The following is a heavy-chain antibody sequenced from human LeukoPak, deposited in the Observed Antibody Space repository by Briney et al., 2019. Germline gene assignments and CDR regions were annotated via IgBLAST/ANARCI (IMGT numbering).Heavy chain of an antibody. D-gene: IGHD3-16*01. CDR3: TRAPTSSPGGNY. CDR2: ISSRSRTI. CDR1: GFTFSRYS. V-gene: IGHV3-48*04. Sequence: GGPLTLSCAACGFTFSRYSMIWVRQPPGKGLEWVSYISSRSRTIHYADSMKVRFTISKYNAKLPLHLQTNSLGAEGTAGYYYTRAPTSSPGGNYWGQGTLVPVSS. J-gene: IGHJ4*02.